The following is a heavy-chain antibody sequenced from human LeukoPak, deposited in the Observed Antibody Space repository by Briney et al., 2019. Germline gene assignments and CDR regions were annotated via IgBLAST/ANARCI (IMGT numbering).Heavy chain of an antibody. J-gene: IGHJ3*02. CDR2: IYYSGST. Sequence: SETLSLTCTVSGGSISSYYWSWIRQPPGKGLEWIGYIYYSGSTNYNPSLKSRVTISVDTSKNQFSLKLSSVTAADTAVYYCARGADYSDAFDIWGQGTMVTVSS. V-gene: IGHV4-59*01. D-gene: IGHD4/OR15-4a*01. CDR3: ARGADYSDAFDI. CDR1: GGSISSYY.